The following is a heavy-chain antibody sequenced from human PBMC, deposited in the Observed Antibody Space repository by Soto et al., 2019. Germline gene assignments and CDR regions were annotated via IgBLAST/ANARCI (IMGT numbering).Heavy chain of an antibody. CDR2: ISYDGNNK. V-gene: IGHV3-30-3*01. Sequence: QVQLVESGGGVVQPGGSLRLSCEGSGFTCSTYSMHWVRQAPGKGLEWVAVISYDGNNKYYADSVKGRFTISRDNSKNTLYLQMNSLRAEDTAMYYCAGYCNAGYCLPTFAFDMWGQGTLVTVSS. D-gene: IGHD2-15*01. CDR1: GFTCSTYS. J-gene: IGHJ3*02. CDR3: AGYCNAGYCLPTFAFDM.